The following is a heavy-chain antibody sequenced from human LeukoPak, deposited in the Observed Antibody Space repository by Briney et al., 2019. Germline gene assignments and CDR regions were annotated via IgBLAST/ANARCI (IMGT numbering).Heavy chain of an antibody. CDR1: GFTFRDYG. D-gene: IGHD3-10*01. J-gene: IGHJ4*02. CDR3: ARGQTVSGPKYYFDF. Sequence: GGSLRLSCLTSGFTFRDYGLGWVRQAPGMGLEWVSFTRSRIYGGAPEYAASVRGRFSVSRDDSESIAYLQMNNLKSEDTAVYYCARGQTVSGPKYYFDFWSPGTLVTVSS. V-gene: IGHV3-49*04. CDR2: TRSRIYGGAP.